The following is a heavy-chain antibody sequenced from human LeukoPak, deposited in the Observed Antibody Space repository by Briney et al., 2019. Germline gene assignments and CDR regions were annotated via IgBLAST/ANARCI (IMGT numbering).Heavy chain of an antibody. CDR2: INSDGSTT. V-gene: IGHV3-74*01. J-gene: IGHJ4*02. CDR3: ARSRRGLHLDY. CDR1: GFTFSSYW. D-gene: IGHD5-24*01. Sequence: GGSLRLSCAASGFTFSSYWMHGVRQAPGKGLVWDSRINSDGSTTSYADSVKGRFTISRDNAKNTLYLQMNSLRAEDTAVYYCARSRRGLHLDYWGQGTLVTVSS.